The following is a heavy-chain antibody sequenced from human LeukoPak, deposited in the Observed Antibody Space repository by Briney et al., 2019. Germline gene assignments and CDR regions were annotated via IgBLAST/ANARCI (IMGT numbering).Heavy chain of an antibody. CDR1: GGSISSGDYY. CDR3: ARLRAMAIYYMDV. J-gene: IGHJ6*03. D-gene: IGHD5-18*01. Sequence: SETLSLTCTVSGGSISSGDYYWSWIRQPPGKGLEWIGYIYYSGSTYYNPSLKSRVTISVDTSKNQFSLKLSSVTAADTAVYYCARLRAMAIYYMDVWGKGTTATVSS. CDR2: IYYSGST. V-gene: IGHV4-30-4*08.